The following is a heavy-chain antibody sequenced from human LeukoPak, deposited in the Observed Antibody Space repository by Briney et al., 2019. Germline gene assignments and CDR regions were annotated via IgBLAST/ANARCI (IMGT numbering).Heavy chain of an antibody. CDR2: ISSSSSYI. V-gene: IGHV3-21*01. D-gene: IGHD1-7*01. CDR1: GFTFSSYS. Sequence: GGSLRLSCAASGFTFSSYSMNWVRQAPGKGLEWVSCISSSSSYIYYADSVKSRFTISRDNAKNSLYLQMNSLRVEDTAVYYCARAHNWKYGTFDYWGQGTLVTVSS. J-gene: IGHJ4*02. CDR3: ARAHNWKYGTFDY.